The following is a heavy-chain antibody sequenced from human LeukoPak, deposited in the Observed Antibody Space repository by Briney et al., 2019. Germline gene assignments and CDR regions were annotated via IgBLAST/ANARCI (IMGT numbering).Heavy chain of an antibody. D-gene: IGHD3-9*01. Sequence: SETLSLTCTVSGYSISSGSYYWSWIRQPAGKGLEWIGRIYTSGSTNYNPSLKSRVTMSVDTSKNQFSLKLSSVTAADTAVYYCARVLVLRYFDWLFYDAFDIWGQGTMVTVSS. CDR1: GYSISSGSYY. CDR2: IYTSGST. CDR3: ARVLVLRYFDWLFYDAFDI. J-gene: IGHJ3*02. V-gene: IGHV4-61*02.